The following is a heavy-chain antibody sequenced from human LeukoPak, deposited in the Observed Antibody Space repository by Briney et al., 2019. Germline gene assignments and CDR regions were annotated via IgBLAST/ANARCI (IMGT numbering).Heavy chain of an antibody. CDR3: ARSSSRYCSGGSCYSGVLGYFDY. D-gene: IGHD2-15*01. Sequence: GGSLRLSCAASGLTFSNAWMSWVRQAPGKGLEWVSYISSSRRTISYADSVKGRFTISRDNAKNSLYLQMNSLRAEDTAVYYCARSSSRYCSGGSCYSGVLGYFDYWGQGTLVTVSS. J-gene: IGHJ4*02. CDR2: ISSSRRTI. V-gene: IGHV3-48*01. CDR1: GLTFSNAW.